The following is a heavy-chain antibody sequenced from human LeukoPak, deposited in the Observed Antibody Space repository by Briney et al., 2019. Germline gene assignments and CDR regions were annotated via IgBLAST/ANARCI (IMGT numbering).Heavy chain of an antibody. CDR1: GYTFTSYG. CDR3: ARGWLAETTVVTPYNY. Sequence: ASVKVSCKASGYTFTSYGISWVRQAPGQGLEWMGWISAYSGNTNYAQKLQGRVTITAVESMSTAYMELSSLRSEDTAVYYCARGWLAETTVVTPYNYWGQGTLVTVSS. D-gene: IGHD4-23*01. CDR2: ISAYSGNT. J-gene: IGHJ4*02. V-gene: IGHV1-18*01.